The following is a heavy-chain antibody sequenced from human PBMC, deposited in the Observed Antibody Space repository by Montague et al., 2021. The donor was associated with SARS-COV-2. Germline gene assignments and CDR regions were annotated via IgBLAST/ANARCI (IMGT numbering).Heavy chain of an antibody. J-gene: IGHJ4*02. D-gene: IGHD3-10*01. Sequence: YRSLSFSSSFFPFSSYAMSWVRQAPGKGLEWVSTFTGGSGGSTYYANSVKGGFTISRDSSKNTLYLQMNNLRAEDTAVYYCAKDRWGVPGPLDPFDYWGQGTLVTVSS. CDR2: FTGGSGGST. CDR1: FFPFSSYA. CDR3: AKDRWGVPGPLDPFDY. V-gene: IGHV3-23*01.